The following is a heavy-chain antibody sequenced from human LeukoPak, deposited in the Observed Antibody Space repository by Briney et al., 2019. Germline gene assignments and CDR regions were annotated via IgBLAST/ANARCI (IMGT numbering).Heavy chain of an antibody. V-gene: IGHV3-53*01. Sequence: GGSLRLSCAASGFTVSSNYMGWVRQDPGKGLEWVSVIYSGGSTYYADYVKGRFTISRDNSKNTLYLQMNSLRAEDTAVYYCARTEYYYDSSGYQPFDYWGQGTLVTVSS. CDR2: IYSGGST. J-gene: IGHJ4*02. D-gene: IGHD3-22*01. CDR3: ARTEYYYDSSGYQPFDY. CDR1: GFTVSSNY.